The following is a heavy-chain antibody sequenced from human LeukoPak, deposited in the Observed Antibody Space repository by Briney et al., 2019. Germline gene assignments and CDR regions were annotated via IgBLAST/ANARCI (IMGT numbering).Heavy chain of an antibody. CDR1: GGSISSYY. J-gene: IGHJ6*02. V-gene: IGHV4-59*01. Sequence: SETLSLTRTVSGGSISSYYWSWIRQPPGKGLEWIGYIYYSGSTNYNPSLKSRVTISVDTSKNQFSLKLSSVTAADTAVYYCARDRVNYYGSSYYYYGMDVWGQGTTVTVSS. D-gene: IGHD3-10*01. CDR2: IYYSGST. CDR3: ARDRVNYYGSSYYYYGMDV.